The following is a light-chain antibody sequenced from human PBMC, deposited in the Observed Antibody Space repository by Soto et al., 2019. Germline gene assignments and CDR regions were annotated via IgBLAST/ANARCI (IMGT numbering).Light chain of an antibody. V-gene: IGKV1-5*01. CDR1: QSVSSW. Sequence: DIQLTQSPSFLSASVGDRVTITCRASQSVSSWLAWYQQKPGKAPKLLISHASTLESGVPLRFSGSGSGTDFTLTISSLQPEDFATYYCQQYKSAWTFGPGTKVDIK. CDR3: QQYKSAWT. CDR2: HAS. J-gene: IGKJ1*01.